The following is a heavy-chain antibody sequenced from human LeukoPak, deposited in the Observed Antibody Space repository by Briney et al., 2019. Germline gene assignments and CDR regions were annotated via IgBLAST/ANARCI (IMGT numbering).Heavy chain of an antibody. Sequence: PGGSLRLSCAASGFTFVSYWMRWVRQAPGKGLVWVSRISGYGSSTDFADSVKGRFTISRDNAKNTLYLQMNSLRAEDTAVYYCARDAPGNTALDCWGQGTLVTVSS. V-gene: IGHV3-74*01. CDR3: ARDAPGNTALDC. CDR2: ISGYGSST. J-gene: IGHJ4*02. D-gene: IGHD5-18*01. CDR1: GFTFVSYW.